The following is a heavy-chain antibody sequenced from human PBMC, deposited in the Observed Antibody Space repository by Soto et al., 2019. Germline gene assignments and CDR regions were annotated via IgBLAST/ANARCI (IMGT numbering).Heavy chain of an antibody. Sequence: ASVKVSCKASGYTFTSYYMHWVRQAPGQGLEWMGIINPSGGSTSYAQKFQGRVTMTRDTSTSTVYMELSSLRSEDTAVYYCARVGTRDKEDYDSSGYSDYWGQGTLVTVSS. D-gene: IGHD3-22*01. CDR1: GYTFTSYY. J-gene: IGHJ4*02. CDR2: INPSGGST. V-gene: IGHV1-46*01. CDR3: ARVGTRDKEDYDSSGYSDY.